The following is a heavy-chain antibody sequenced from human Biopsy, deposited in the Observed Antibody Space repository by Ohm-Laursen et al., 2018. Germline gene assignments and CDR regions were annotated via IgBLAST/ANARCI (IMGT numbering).Heavy chain of an antibody. V-gene: IGHV1-2*02. CDR2: INCKTGAT. J-gene: IGHJ4*02. Sequence: SSVKVSCKASSYTFTDYNIHWMRQTPGQGLEWLGYINCKTGATNYAQKFQGTVTMTRDTSISTAYLALGSLRSADTAIYYCARDPLNGHKHFDYWGQGSLVTVSS. CDR1: SYTFTDYN. CDR3: ARDPLNGHKHFDY. D-gene: IGHD2-8*01.